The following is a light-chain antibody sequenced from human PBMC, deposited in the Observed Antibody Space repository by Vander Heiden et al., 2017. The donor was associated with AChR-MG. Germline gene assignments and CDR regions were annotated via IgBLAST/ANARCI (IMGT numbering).Light chain of an antibody. Sequence: QSVLPQPPSASGTPGQRVTISCSGSSSNIGSNTVNWYQQLPGTAPKLLIYSKNQRPSGVPDRCSGSKSGTSAALAISGLQSEDEADYYCAAWDDSLNGLWVFGGGTKLTVL. J-gene: IGLJ3*02. CDR1: SSNIGSNT. V-gene: IGLV1-44*01. CDR3: AAWDDSLNGLWV. CDR2: SKN.